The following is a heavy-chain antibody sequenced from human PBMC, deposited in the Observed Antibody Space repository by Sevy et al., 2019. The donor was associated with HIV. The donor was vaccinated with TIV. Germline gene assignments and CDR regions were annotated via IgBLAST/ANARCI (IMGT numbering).Heavy chain of an antibody. V-gene: IGHV3-21*01. J-gene: IGHJ6*02. Sequence: GGSLRLSCAASGFTFSIYSMNWVRQAPGKGLEWVSSSSSSSNYIYYADSVKGRFTISRDNAKNSLYLQMNSLRAEDTAVYCCARDGGRITMVQGVLAYYHGMDVWGQGTTVTVSS. CDR3: ARDGGRITMVQGVLAYYHGMDV. D-gene: IGHD3-10*01. CDR1: GFTFSIYS. CDR2: SSSSSNYI.